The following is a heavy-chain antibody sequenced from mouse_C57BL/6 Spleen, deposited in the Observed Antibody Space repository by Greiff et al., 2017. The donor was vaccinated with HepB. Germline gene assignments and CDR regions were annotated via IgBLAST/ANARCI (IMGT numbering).Heavy chain of an antibody. D-gene: IGHD2-3*01. CDR2: ISSGGSYT. V-gene: IGHV5-6*01. CDR3: ARHTDGYYVAY. J-gene: IGHJ3*01. CDR1: GFTFSSYG. Sequence: VQLKESGGDLVKPGGSLKLSCAASGFTFSSYGMSWVRQTPDKRLEWVATISSGGSYTYYPDSVKGRFTISRDNAKNTLYLQMSSLKSEDTAMYYCARHTDGYYVAYWGQGTLVTVSA.